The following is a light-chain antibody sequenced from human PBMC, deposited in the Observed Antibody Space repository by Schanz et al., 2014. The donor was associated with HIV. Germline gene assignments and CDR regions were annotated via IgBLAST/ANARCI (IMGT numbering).Light chain of an antibody. CDR3: STYTTSKTWV. V-gene: IGLV2-14*03. Sequence: QSALTQPASVSGSPGQSIAISCTGTSSDVGGYNYVSWYQQLPNKAPKLIIYDVNSRPSGVSNRFSGSKSGNTASLTISGLQADDEAEYYCSTYTTSKTWVFRGGTKLTVL. CDR1: SSDVGGYNY. J-gene: IGLJ3*02. CDR2: DVN.